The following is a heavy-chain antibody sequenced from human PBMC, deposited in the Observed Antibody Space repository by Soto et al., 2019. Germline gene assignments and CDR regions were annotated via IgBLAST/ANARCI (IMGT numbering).Heavy chain of an antibody. J-gene: IGHJ4*02. CDR1: GFSLSTSGVG. V-gene: IGHV2-5*02. CDR2: IYWDDDK. CDR3: AHSRWATYYYDSSGYSYFDY. Sequence: QITLKESGPTLVKPTQTLTLTCTFSGFSLSTSGVGVGWIRQPPGKALEWLALIYWDDDKRYSPSLKSRLTITKDTSKNQVVLTMTNMDPVDTATYYCAHSRWATYYYDSSGYSYFDYWGQGTLVTVSS. D-gene: IGHD3-22*01.